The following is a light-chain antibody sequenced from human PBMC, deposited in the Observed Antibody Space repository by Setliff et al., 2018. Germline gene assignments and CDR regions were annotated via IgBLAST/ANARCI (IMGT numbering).Light chain of an antibody. CDR2: DVT. CDR1: SSDVGGYDY. Sequence: ALTQPAAVSRSPGQSITISCTGTSSDVGGYDYVSWYQQHPGKAPKLIIYDVTKRPSGVSSRFSGSKSGNTASLTISGLQAEDEADYFCSSYKNTNKNVFGTGTKVT. J-gene: IGLJ1*01. CDR3: SSYKNTNKNV. V-gene: IGLV2-14*01.